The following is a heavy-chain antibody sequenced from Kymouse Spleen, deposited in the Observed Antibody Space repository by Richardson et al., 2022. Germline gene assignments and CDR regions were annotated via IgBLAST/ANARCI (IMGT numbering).Heavy chain of an antibody. D-gene: IGHD1-7*01. V-gene: IGHV4-34*01. Sequence: QVQLQQWGAGLLKPSETLSLTCAVYGGSFSGYYWSWIRQPPGKGLEWIGEINHSGSTNYNPSLKSRVTISVDTSKNQFSLKLSSVTAADTAVYYCASITGTTNFDYWGQGTLVTVSS. CDR1: GGSFSGYY. CDR2: INHSGST. J-gene: IGHJ4*02. CDR3: ASITGTTNFDY.